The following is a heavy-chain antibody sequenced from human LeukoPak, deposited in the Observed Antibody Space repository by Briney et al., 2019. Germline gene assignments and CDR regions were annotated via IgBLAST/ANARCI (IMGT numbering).Heavy chain of an antibody. J-gene: IGHJ6*02. CDR3: ARRGGSFYGYNGLDV. CDR1: GYTFTTYY. Sequence: ASVKVSCKASGYTFTTYYMQWVRQAPGQGLEWMGIINPSGGSTSYAQKFQGRVTMTRDTSTSTVYMELTGLRSEDTAVYYCARRGGSFYGYNGLDVWGQGTTVTVSS. D-gene: IGHD1-26*01. CDR2: INPSGGST. V-gene: IGHV1-46*01.